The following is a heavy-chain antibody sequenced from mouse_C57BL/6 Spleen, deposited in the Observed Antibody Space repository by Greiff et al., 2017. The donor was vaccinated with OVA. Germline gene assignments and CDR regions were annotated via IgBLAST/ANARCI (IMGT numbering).Heavy chain of an antibody. CDR3: ARHGDCDWGFAY. Sequence: EVKLVESGGGLVQPGGSLKLSCAASGFTFSDYYMYWVRQTPEKRLEWVAYISNGGGSTYYPDTVKGRFTISRDNAKNTLYLQMSRLKSEDTAMYYCARHGDCDWGFAYWGQGTLVTVSA. CDR2: ISNGGGST. D-gene: IGHD2-13*01. CDR1: GFTFSDYY. J-gene: IGHJ3*01. V-gene: IGHV5-12*01.